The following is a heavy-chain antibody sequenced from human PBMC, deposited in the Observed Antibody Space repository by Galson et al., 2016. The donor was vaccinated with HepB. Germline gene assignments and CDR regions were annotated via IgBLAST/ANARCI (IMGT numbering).Heavy chain of an antibody. CDR2: ISSDGDNK. D-gene: IGHD2/OR15-2a*01. V-gene: IGHV3-23*01. J-gene: IGHJ4*02. CDR1: GFSFSDYA. CDR3: TNDVGLVMFGL. Sequence: SLRLSCAVSGFSFSDYAMSWVRQGPGKRLEWVSTISSDGDNKHYLDSVKGRFTVSRDNSKNTLDLQMNSLRAEDTAVYYCTNDVGLVMFGLWGRGALVTVSS.